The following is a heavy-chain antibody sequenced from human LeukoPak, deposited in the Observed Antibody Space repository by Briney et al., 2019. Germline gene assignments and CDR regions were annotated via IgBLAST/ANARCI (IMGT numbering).Heavy chain of an antibody. CDR2: IYYSGTT. CDR3: ARNVDHSSSWTFYYYYYMDV. V-gene: IGHV4-39*07. D-gene: IGHD6-13*01. Sequence: SETLSLTCTVSGGSISSNTYYWGWIRQPPGKGLEWIGNIYYSGTTYYHPSLKSRVTISLDTSKNQFSLKLSSVTAADTAVYYCARNVDHSSSWTFYYYYYMDVWGKGTTVTVSS. J-gene: IGHJ6*03. CDR1: GGSISSNTYY.